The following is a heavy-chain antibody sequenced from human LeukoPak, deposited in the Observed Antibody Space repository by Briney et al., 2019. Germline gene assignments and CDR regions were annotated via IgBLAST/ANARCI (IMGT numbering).Heavy chain of an antibody. CDR1: GGSFSGYY. CDR2: INHSGST. CDR3: ARSPWSRAFHL. V-gene: IGHV4-34*01. J-gene: IGHJ2*01. Sequence: SETLSLTCAVYGGSFSGYYWSWIRQPPGKGLEWIGEINHSGSTNYNPSLKSRVTISVDTSKNQFSLKLSSVTAADAAVYYCARSPWSRAFHLWGRGTLVTVSS. D-gene: IGHD2-15*01.